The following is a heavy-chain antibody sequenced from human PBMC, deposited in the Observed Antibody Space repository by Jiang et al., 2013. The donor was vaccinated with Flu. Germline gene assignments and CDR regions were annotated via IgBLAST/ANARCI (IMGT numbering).Heavy chain of an antibody. CDR3: ARQELDTTYYDIPDY. J-gene: IGHJ4*02. D-gene: IGHD3-9*01. CDR2: IYYSGST. Sequence: GSGLVKPSETLSLTCTVSGGSISSSNYYWGWIRQPPGKGLEWIGSIYYSGSTYYNPSLKSRVTISVDTSRNQFSLKLSSVTAADTAVYYCARQELDTTYYDIPDYWGQGTLVTVSS. CDR1: GGSISSSNYY. V-gene: IGHV4-39*01.